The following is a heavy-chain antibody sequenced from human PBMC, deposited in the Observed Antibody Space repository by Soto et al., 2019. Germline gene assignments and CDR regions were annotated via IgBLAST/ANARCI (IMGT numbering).Heavy chain of an antibody. CDR2: ISYDGSNK. Sequence: QVQLVESGAGVVQPGRSLRLSCTASGFTFSSYGMHWVRQAPETGLVWVAVISYDGSNKYYADSVKGRFNISSNNSKNTLYLQMYSLRAEDTAVYYCAKDLSGIGELWGCDYWGQGSLVTVSS. CDR1: GFTFSSYG. V-gene: IGHV3-30*18. J-gene: IGHJ4*02. CDR3: AKDLSGIGELWGCDY. D-gene: IGHD3-10*01.